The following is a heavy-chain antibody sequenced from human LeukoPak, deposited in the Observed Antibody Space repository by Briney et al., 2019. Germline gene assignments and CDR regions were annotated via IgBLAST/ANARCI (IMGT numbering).Heavy chain of an antibody. D-gene: IGHD4-23*01. CDR2: IFWDDDK. V-gene: IGHV2-5*02. J-gene: IGHJ4*02. Sequence: ESGPTLVNPTQTLTLTCTLSGFSVSTSGVGVGWIRQPPGKDLERLALIFWDDDKRYSPSLKTRLTITKDTSKNQVVLTMTNMDPVDAATYYCAAHSVVTGRFDYWGQGTLVTVSS. CDR1: GFSVSTSGVG. CDR3: AAHSVVTGRFDY.